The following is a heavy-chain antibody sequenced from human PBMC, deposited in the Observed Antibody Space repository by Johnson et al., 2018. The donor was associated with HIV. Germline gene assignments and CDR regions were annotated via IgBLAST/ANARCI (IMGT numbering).Heavy chain of an antibody. CDR3: VRDPTTQDLRLTGDFGAFDI. Sequence: QVQLVESGGGVVQPGRSLRLSCAASGFTFRSYAMHWVRQAPGRGLEWVAVISYDGSNRNYADSVKGRFTISRDNAKNSLYLQMNSLRAEDTALYYCVRDPTTQDLRLTGDFGAFDIWGQGTMVTVSS. D-gene: IGHD7-27*01. CDR2: ISYDGSNR. V-gene: IGHV3-30*04. CDR1: GFTFRSYA. J-gene: IGHJ3*02.